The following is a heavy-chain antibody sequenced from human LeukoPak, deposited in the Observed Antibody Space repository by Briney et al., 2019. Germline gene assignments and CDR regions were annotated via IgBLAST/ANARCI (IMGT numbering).Heavy chain of an antibody. CDR3: ARLIWFGEFGYLDY. CDR2: IYPGDSDT. D-gene: IGHD3-10*01. J-gene: IGHJ4*02. V-gene: IGHV5-51*01. Sequence: GESLKISCKGFGYSFTSYWIGWVRQLPGKGLEWMGIIYPGDSDTRYSPSFQGQVTISADKSISTAYLQRSSLKASDSAMYYCARLIWFGEFGYLDYWGQGTLVTVSS. CDR1: GYSFTSYW.